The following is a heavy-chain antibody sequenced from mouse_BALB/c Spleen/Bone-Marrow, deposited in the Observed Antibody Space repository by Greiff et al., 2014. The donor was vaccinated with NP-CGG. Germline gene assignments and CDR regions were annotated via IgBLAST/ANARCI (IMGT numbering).Heavy chain of an antibody. CDR1: GFTFSDYY. V-gene: IGHV5-4*02. CDR2: ISDGSTYT. CDR3: ARDRGVQGYAMDY. D-gene: IGHD2-14*01. J-gene: IGHJ4*01. Sequence: EVQLQEPGGGLVKPGGSLKLSCAASGFTFSDYYMYWVRQTPEKRLEWVATISDGSTYTYYPDSVKGRFTISRDNAKNNLYLQMSSLKSEDTALYYCARDRGVQGYAMDYWGQGTSVTVSS.